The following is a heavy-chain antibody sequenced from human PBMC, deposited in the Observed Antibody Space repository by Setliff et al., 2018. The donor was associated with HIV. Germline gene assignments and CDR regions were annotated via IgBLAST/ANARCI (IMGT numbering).Heavy chain of an antibody. J-gene: IGHJ4*02. CDR3: ARSDHSSGYYYNFDY. V-gene: IGHV1-18*04. Sequence: GASVKVSCKPSGYTFTGYYMHWVRQAPGQGLEWMGWISVFNGDTTYAQNLQGRFTMTSDTSTTTAYMELRNLRSDDTAVYYCARSDHSSGYYYNFDYWGQGTLVTVSS. CDR2: ISVFNGDT. CDR1: GYTFTGYY. D-gene: IGHD3-22*01.